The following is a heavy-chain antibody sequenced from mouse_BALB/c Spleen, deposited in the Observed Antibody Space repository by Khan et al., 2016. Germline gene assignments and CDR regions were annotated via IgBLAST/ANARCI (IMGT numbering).Heavy chain of an antibody. CDR3: ARVGPGFAY. Sequence: QVQLQQPGAELVKPGASVKLSCKASGYTFTSYWMHWVKQRPGQGLEWIGEINPSNGRTNYNEKFKSKATLTADKSSSTAYMQLSSLTSEDSAVYCCARVGPGFAYWGQGTLVTVSA. V-gene: IGHV1S81*02. D-gene: IGHD4-1*01. CDR2: INPSNGRT. CDR1: GYTFTSYW. J-gene: IGHJ3*01.